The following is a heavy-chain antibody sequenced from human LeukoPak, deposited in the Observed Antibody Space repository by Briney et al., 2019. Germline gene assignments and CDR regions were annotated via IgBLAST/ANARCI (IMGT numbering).Heavy chain of an antibody. J-gene: IGHJ4*02. V-gene: IGHV3-7*05. CDR2: IHQVAGEK. CDR3: ASSKDHYCRY. Sequence: GGSLSLSCAASGFTFSDSWMTWVRQTPGKGLQWVASIHQVAGEKQYLDSVRGRFTISRDNAKSSLYPQMNSLTVDDTGIYYCASSKDHYCRYWGQGTLVTVSS. CDR1: GFTFSDSW.